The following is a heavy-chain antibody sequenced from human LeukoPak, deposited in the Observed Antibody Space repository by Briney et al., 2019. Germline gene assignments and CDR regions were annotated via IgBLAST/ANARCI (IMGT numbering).Heavy chain of an antibody. CDR1: GFTFSSYG. Sequence: GGSLRLSCAASGFTFSSYGMHWVRQAPGKGLEWVAFIRYDGSNKYYADSVKGRFTISRDNSKNTPYLQMNSLRAEDTAVYYCASEPYYYDSSGYTPGGYWGQGTLVTVSS. CDR3: ASEPYYYDSSGYTPGGY. V-gene: IGHV3-30*02. J-gene: IGHJ4*02. D-gene: IGHD3-22*01. CDR2: IRYDGSNK.